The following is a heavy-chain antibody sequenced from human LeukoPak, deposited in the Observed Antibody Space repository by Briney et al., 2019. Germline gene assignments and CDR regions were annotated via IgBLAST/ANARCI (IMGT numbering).Heavy chain of an antibody. CDR1: GFTFSSYG. CDR2: IWYDGSNK. CDR3: ASHCSSTSCYNY. D-gene: IGHD2-2*02. V-gene: IGHV3-33*01. Sequence: GRSLRLSCAASGFTFSSYGMHWVRQAPGKGLEWVAVIWYDGSNKYYADSVKGRFTIFRDNSKNTLYLQMNSLRAEDTAVYYCASHCSSTSCYNYWGQGTLVTVSS. J-gene: IGHJ4*02.